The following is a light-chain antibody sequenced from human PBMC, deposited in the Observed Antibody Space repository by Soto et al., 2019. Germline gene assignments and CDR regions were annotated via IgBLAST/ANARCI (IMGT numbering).Light chain of an antibody. CDR1: QSVYSTY. CDR2: GSS. J-gene: IGKJ1*01. CDR3: EQYGSSPST. V-gene: IGKV3-20*01. Sequence: EIVLTQSPGTLSLSPGDTATLSCRASQSVYSTYLAWYQHKVGQAPRLLIYGSSTRATGIPDRFSGSGSGTDFTLTIRRLEPEDVAVYYGEQYGSSPSTFGQGTKVEVK.